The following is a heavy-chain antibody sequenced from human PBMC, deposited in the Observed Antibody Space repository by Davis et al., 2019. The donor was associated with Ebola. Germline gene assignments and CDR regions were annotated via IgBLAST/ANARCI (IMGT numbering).Heavy chain of an antibody. CDR1: GFTFSSYA. J-gene: IGHJ6*02. D-gene: IGHD5-12*01. CDR2: ISGSGGST. Sequence: GESLKISCAASGFTFSSYAMSWVRQAPGKGLEWVSAISGSGGSTYYADSVKGRFTISRDNAKNSLYLQMNSLRAKDTAVYYCARVGSGYDLGVWGQGTTVTVSS. V-gene: IGHV3-23*01. CDR3: ARVGSGYDLGV.